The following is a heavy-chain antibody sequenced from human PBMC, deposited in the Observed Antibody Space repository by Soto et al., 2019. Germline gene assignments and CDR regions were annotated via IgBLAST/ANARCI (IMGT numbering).Heavy chain of an antibody. Sequence: PGGSLRLSCAASGFTFSSYSMNWVRQAPGKGLEWVSSSSSSSSYIYYADSVKGRFTISRDNAKNSLYLQMNSLRAEDTAVYYCARVGGEQCLSPGDYWGQGTLVTVSS. CDR2: SSSSSSYI. CDR1: GFTFSSYS. J-gene: IGHJ4*02. CDR3: ARVGGEQCLSPGDY. D-gene: IGHD6-19*01. V-gene: IGHV3-21*01.